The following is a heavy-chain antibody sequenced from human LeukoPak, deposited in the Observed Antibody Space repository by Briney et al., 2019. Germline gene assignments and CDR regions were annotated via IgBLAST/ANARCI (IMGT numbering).Heavy chain of an antibody. V-gene: IGHV4-38-2*02. J-gene: IGHJ2*01. Sequence: SETLSLTCTVSGGSISNYYWGWIRQPPGKGLEWIGSIYHSGSTYYNPSLKSRVTISVDMSKNQFSLKLSSVTAADTAVYYCARDRYYDSSGRSYWYFDLWGRGTLVTVSS. CDR2: IYHSGST. D-gene: IGHD3-22*01. CDR3: ARDRYYDSSGRSYWYFDL. CDR1: GGSISNYY.